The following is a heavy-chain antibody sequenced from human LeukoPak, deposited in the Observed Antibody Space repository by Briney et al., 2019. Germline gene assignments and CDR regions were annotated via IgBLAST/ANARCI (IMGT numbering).Heavy chain of an antibody. J-gene: IGHJ4*02. CDR3: ATVFAYCSGGSCYNFDY. Sequence: ASVRVSCKVSGYTLTELSMHWVRQAPGKGLEWRGGFDPEDGETIYAQKFQGRVTMTEDTSTDTAYMELSSLRSEDTAVYYCATVFAYCSGGSCYNFDYWGQGTLVTVSS. V-gene: IGHV1-24*01. D-gene: IGHD2-15*01. CDR1: GYTLTELS. CDR2: FDPEDGET.